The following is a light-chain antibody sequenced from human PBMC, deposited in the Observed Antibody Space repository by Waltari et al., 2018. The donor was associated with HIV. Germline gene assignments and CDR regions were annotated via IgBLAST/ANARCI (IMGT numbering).Light chain of an antibody. Sequence: AIRMTQSPSSFSASTGDRVTIPCRASQGISSYLAWYQQQPGEAPKLLIYAGSTLQSGVPSSFSGSGSGTDFTLTISCLQSEDFSTYYCQQYYSYPLTFGGGTKVEIK. CDR3: QQYYSYPLT. CDR1: QGISSY. V-gene: IGKV1-8*01. CDR2: AGS. J-gene: IGKJ4*01.